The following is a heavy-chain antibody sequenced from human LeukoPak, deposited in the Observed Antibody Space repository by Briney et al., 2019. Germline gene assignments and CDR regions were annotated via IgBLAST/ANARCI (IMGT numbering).Heavy chain of an antibody. CDR2: ISYDGSNK. D-gene: IGHD2-2*01. CDR3: AREVVPAARYPYGMDV. J-gene: IGHJ6*04. CDR1: GFTFSSYA. Sequence: GGSLRLSCAASGFTFSSYAMNWVRQAPGKGLEWVAVISYDGSNKYYADSVKGRFTISRDNSKNTLYLQMNSLRAEDTAVYYCAREVVPAARYPYGMDVWGKGTTVTVSS. V-gene: IGHV3-30*04.